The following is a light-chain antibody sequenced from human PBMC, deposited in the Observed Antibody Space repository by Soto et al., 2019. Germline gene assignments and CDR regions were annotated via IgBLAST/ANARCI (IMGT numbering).Light chain of an antibody. V-gene: IGKV1-5*01. CDR2: AAS. CDR1: QNINSW. Sequence: DIQMTQSPSTLSASVGDRVTITCRASQNINSWLAWYQQKPGKAPKLLIYAASSLESGVPSRFSGSRSGTEFTLTISSLQPDDFATYYCQQYYANPWTVGQGTKVESK. J-gene: IGKJ1*01. CDR3: QQYYANPWT.